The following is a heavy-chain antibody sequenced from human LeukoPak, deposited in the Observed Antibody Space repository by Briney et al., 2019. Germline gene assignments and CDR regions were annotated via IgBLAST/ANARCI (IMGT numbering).Heavy chain of an antibody. J-gene: IGHJ4*02. D-gene: IGHD4-23*01. CDR3: ARGRHAEFLTPDFDY. CDR1: GYTFTNYG. Sequence: ASVKVSCKASGYTFTNYGISWVRQAPAQGPEWMGWISAYNGNTKYAQKLQGRVTMTTDTSTSTAYMELRSLRSDDTAVYYCARGRHAEFLTPDFDYWGQGTLVTVSS. V-gene: IGHV1-18*01. CDR2: ISAYNGNT.